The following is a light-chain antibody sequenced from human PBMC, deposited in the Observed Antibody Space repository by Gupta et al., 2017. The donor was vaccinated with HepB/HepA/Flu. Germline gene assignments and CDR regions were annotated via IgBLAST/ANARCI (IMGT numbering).Light chain of an antibody. CDR2: LGS. CDR1: RSRRASNGYTY. V-gene: IGKV2-28*01. Sequence: DFLMTQSPLSLPVTPGEPAAISCRFSRSRRASNGYTYLECYLQKPGQSPQLLIYLGSTRASGVPDRFSGSGSGSDFTLKISRVEAEDIGVYYCRQFLRTPLTFGEGTRLE. CDR3: RQFLRTPLT. J-gene: IGKJ5*01.